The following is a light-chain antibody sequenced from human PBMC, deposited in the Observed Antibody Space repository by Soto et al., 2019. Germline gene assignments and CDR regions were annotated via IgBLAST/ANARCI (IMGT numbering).Light chain of an antibody. J-gene: IGKJ1*01. CDR2: GAS. CDR3: QQHCSSPTT. Sequence: PDTLTLSPVERATLSCRASQNIGSTCFACYQQNRGQAPTFLLYGASSSATGIPARCSGSGSGRDVIPTISSLEPDDYVVEYCQQHCSSPTTFGQGTKVDIK. V-gene: IGKV3-20*01. CDR1: QNIGSTC.